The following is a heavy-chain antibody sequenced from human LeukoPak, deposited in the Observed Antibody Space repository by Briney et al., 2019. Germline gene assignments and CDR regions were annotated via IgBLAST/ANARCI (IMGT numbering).Heavy chain of an antibody. CDR3: AKNRRVEATPGDY. V-gene: IGHV3-23*01. CDR1: GFKFGTYD. D-gene: IGHD2-15*01. CDR2: LSGTGGST. J-gene: IGHJ4*02. Sequence: GGSLRLSCEAYGFKFGTYDMTWVRQAPGKGLEWVSDLSGTGGSTYYADSVKGRFTISRDNSENTLFLQMNSLRADDTAIYYCAKNRRVEATPGDYWGQGTLVTVSS.